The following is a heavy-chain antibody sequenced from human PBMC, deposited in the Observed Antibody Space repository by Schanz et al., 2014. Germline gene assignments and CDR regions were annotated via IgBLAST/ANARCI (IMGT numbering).Heavy chain of an antibody. CDR1: GFTFSDYY. Sequence: VQLVDSGGGLVKPGGSLRLSCAASGFTFSDYYMTWIRPAPGKGLEWVSAISGSGGSTYYADSVKGRFTISRDNSKNTLYLQINNLRAEDTAVYYCARVDSGYDSHLSYYYYYMDVWGKGTTVTVSS. CDR2: ISGSGGST. CDR3: ARVDSGYDSHLSYYYYYMDV. D-gene: IGHD5-12*01. V-gene: IGHV3-23*04. J-gene: IGHJ6*03.